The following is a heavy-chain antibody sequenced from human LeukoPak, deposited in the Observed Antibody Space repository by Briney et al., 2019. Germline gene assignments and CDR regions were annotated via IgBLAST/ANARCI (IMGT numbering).Heavy chain of an antibody. D-gene: IGHD4-17*01. Sequence: GGSLRLSCAASGFTFSNYVMSWVRQAPGKGLEWVSSISGSGVNTFYADSVKGRFTISRDNSKNTLYLQMNSLRAEDTAVYYCAKVRSDYGDRAFDIWGQGTMVTVSS. CDR1: GFTFSNYV. J-gene: IGHJ3*02. CDR3: AKVRSDYGDRAFDI. CDR2: ISGSGVNT. V-gene: IGHV3-23*01.